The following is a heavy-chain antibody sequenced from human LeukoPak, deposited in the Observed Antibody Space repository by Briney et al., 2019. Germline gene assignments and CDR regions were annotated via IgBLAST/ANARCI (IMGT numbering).Heavy chain of an antibody. D-gene: IGHD5-12*01. CDR1: GFTFSTHW. J-gene: IGHJ6*03. V-gene: IGHV3-48*01. CDR2: ISSSSSTI. Sequence: GGSLRLSCAASGFTFSTHWMHWVRQAPGKGLEWVSYISSSSSTIYYADSVKGRFTISRDNAKNSLYLQMNSLRAEDTAVYYCARSGYDHYYYYYYMDVWGKGTTVTVSS. CDR3: ARSGYDHYYYYYYMDV.